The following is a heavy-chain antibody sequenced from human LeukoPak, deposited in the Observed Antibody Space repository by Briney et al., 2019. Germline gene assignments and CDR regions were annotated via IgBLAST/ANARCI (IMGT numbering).Heavy chain of an antibody. J-gene: IGHJ4*02. CDR1: GGTFISYT. CDR3: ARVGPGIVGATNY. D-gene: IGHD1-26*01. Sequence: EASVKVSCKASGGTFISYTISWVRQAPGQGLEWMGRIIPILGIANYAQKFQGRVTITADKSTSTAYMELSSLRSEDTAVYYCARVGPGIVGATNYWGQGTLVTVSS. CDR2: IIPILGIA. V-gene: IGHV1-69*02.